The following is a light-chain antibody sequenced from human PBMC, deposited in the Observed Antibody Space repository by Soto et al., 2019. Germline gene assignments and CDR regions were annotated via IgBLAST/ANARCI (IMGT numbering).Light chain of an antibody. CDR2: GAS. Sequence: DIQVTQSPSSLHASLGHRVTITCRASENSKNYLSWYQQKPGKAPTLLIYGASTLKTGVPSRFSGSGSGTDFTLTIGSLQPDDFATFYCAQIRTAQWTFGQGTRVDLK. J-gene: IGKJ1*01. V-gene: IGKV1-39*01. CDR3: AQIRTAQWT. CDR1: ENSKNY.